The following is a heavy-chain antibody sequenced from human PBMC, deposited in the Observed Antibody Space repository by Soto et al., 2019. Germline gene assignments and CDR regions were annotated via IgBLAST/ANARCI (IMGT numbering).Heavy chain of an antibody. CDR1: GGSISSYY. CDR3: ALQGFGALPAPVDV. V-gene: IGHV4-59*08. Sequence: QVQLQESGPGLVKPSETLSLSCTVSGGSISSYYWSWIRQPPGKGMEWIGYVHHSWGSTYNPSLHSRVAISLATPTRQLSPQLTSVTATATAVYCCALQGFGALPAPVDVWGQGTTVTVSS. CDR2: VHHSWGS. D-gene: IGHD3-10*01. J-gene: IGHJ6*02.